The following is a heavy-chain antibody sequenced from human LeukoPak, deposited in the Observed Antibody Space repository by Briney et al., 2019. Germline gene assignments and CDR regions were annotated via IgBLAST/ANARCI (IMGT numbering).Heavy chain of an antibody. CDR2: IYYSGST. CDR3: ARTDYGDYWYFDL. Sequence: SETLPLTCTVSGGSISSYYWSWIRQPPGKGLEWIGYIYYSGSTNYNPSLKSRVTISVDTSKNQFSLKLSSVTAADTAVYYCARTDYGDYWYFDLWGRGTLVTVSS. J-gene: IGHJ2*01. CDR1: GGSISSYY. D-gene: IGHD4-17*01. V-gene: IGHV4-59*01.